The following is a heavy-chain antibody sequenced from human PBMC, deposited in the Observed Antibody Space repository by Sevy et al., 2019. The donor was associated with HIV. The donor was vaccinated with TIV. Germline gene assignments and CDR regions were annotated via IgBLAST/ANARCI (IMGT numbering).Heavy chain of an antibody. CDR3: VRETTMLPRGAFDY. V-gene: IGHV3-30-3*01. J-gene: IGHJ3*01. CDR1: GFTFSSYP. D-gene: IGHD3-10*01. Sequence: GGSLRLSCAASGFTFSSYPMHWVRQAPGKGLEWVSFISFDGTDKYDADSVKGRFTITRDNSKNTLFLQMNSLRAEDTAFYYCVRETTMLPRGAFDYWGQWTMVTVSS. CDR2: ISFDGTDK.